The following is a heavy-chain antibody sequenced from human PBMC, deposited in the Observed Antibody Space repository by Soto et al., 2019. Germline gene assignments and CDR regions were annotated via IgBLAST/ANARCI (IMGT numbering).Heavy chain of an antibody. CDR1: GFTFSNAW. V-gene: IGHV3-15*07. CDR2: IKSKTDGGTT. CDR3: TTRYGGLPSPYYYYGMDV. J-gene: IGHJ6*02. D-gene: IGHD4-17*01. Sequence: GGSLRLSCAASGFTFSNAWMNWVRQAPGKGLEWVGRIKSKTDGGTTDHAAPVKGRFTISRHDSKNTLYLQMNSLKTEDTAVYYCTTRYGGLPSPYYYYGMDVWGQGTTVTVSS.